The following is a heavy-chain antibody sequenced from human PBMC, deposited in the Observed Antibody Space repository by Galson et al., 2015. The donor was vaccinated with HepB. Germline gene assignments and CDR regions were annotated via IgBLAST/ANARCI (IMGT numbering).Heavy chain of an antibody. CDR2: ITGGGGTT. CDR3: ARELYSSGWYDY. Sequence: SLRLSCAASGFTFSSYATSWVRQAPGKGLEWVSAITGGGGTTNYADSVKGRFTISRDNSKNTLSLQMNSLKAEDTAVYYCARELYSSGWYDYWGRGSLVTVSS. V-gene: IGHV3-23*01. J-gene: IGHJ4*02. D-gene: IGHD6-19*01. CDR1: GFTFSSYA.